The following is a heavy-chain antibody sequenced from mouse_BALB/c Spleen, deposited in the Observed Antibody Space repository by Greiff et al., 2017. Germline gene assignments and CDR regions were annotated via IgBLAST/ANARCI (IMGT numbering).Heavy chain of an antibody. Sequence: QVQLKESGPGLVQPSQSLSITCTVSGFSLTSYGVHWVRQSPGKGLEWLGVIWSGGSTDYNAAFISRLSISKDNSKSQVFFKINSLQANDTAIYYCASRGSYWYFDVWGAGTTVTVSS. J-gene: IGHJ1*01. CDR1: GFSLTSYG. CDR3: ASRGSYWYFDV. CDR2: IWSGGST. V-gene: IGHV2-2*02.